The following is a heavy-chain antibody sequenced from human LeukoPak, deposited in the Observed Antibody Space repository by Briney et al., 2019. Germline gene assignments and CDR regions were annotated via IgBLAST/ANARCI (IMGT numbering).Heavy chain of an antibody. CDR3: ARGGTLGFDYVWGSYPHAFDY. J-gene: IGHJ4*02. CDR1: GYTFTRYY. Sequence: GASVKVSFKASGYTFTRYYMHWVRQAPGQGLEWMGWINPNSGGTNYAKKFQGWVTMTRDTSISTAYMELSRLRSDDTAVYYCARGGTLGFDYVWGSYPHAFDYWGQGTLVTVSS. V-gene: IGHV1-2*04. D-gene: IGHD3-16*02. CDR2: INPNSGGT.